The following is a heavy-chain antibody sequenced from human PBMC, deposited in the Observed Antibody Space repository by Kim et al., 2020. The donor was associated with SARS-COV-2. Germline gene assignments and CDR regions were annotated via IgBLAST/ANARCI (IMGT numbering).Heavy chain of an antibody. CDR1: GFTFDDYA. Sequence: GGSLRLSCAASGFTFDDYAMHWVRQAPGKGLEWVSGISWNSGSIGYADSVKGRFTISRDNAKNSLYLQMNSLRAEDTALYYCAKIDDYGDQGYWGQGTLVTVSS. CDR3: AKIDDYGDQGY. CDR2: ISWNSGSI. J-gene: IGHJ4*02. V-gene: IGHV3-9*01. D-gene: IGHD4-17*01.